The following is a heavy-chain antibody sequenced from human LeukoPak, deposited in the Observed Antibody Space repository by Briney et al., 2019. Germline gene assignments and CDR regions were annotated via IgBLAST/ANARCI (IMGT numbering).Heavy chain of an antibody. CDR2: ISYDGRNK. V-gene: IGHV3-30-3*01. D-gene: IGHD3-3*01. CDR1: GFTFSSYA. CDR3: ARTTGDFWSGYYDY. J-gene: IGHJ4*02. Sequence: PGGSLRLSCAASGFTFSSYAIHWVRRSPGKGLEWVAVISYDGRNKYYADSVKGRFTISRDNSKNTLFLQVNSLRAEDTAVYYCARTTGDFWSGYYDYWGQGTLVTVSP.